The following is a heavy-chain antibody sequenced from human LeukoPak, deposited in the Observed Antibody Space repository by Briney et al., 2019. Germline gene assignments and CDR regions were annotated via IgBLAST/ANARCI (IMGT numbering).Heavy chain of an antibody. J-gene: IGHJ6*03. D-gene: IGHD3-10*01. V-gene: IGHV3-21*01. CDR3: ARLDGSGHMDV. CDR1: GFTFSRYS. CDR2: ISSSSSYI. Sequence: PGGSLRLSCAASGFTFSRYSMNWVRQAPGKGMEWVSSISSSSSYIYYADSVKGRFTISRDNAKNSLYLQMNSLRAEDTAVYYCARLDGSGHMDVWGKGTTVTISS.